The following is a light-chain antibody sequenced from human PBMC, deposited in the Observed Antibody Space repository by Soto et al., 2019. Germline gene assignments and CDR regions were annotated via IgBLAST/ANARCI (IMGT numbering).Light chain of an antibody. J-gene: IGKJ5*01. Sequence: DIRMAHTRSTQSAAVQDRSISPGPASQSISSWLAWYQKKPGKDPKILIYKASSLGSGVPSRFSGSGSGTEFTLTISRLQPDDFATYSWQQQNSFSITFGQGTRLEIK. CDR1: QSISSW. CDR3: QQQNSFSIT. V-gene: IGKV1-5*03. CDR2: KAS.